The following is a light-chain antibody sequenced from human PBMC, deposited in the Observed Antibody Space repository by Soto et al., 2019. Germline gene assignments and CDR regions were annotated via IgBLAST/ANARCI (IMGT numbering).Light chain of an antibody. Sequence: QSVLTQPASVSGSPGQSITISCTGTSSDIGASNYVSWYQQHPGKAPKLMIYDVNIRPSGVSNRFSGSKSGNTASLTISGLQAEDEADYYCTSWTTSTTMIFGGGTKLTVL. CDR2: DVN. CDR1: SSDIGASNY. CDR3: TSWTTSTTMI. J-gene: IGLJ2*01. V-gene: IGLV2-14*03.